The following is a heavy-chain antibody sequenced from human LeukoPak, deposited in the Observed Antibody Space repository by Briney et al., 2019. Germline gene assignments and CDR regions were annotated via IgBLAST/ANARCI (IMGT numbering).Heavy chain of an antibody. D-gene: IGHD3-22*01. CDR1: GGSISSYY. CDR3: ASTDSSCYLFDY. V-gene: IGHV4-59*01. Sequence: SETLSLTCIVSGGSISSYYWSWIRPPPGGGLEWIDYIYYSEITNYNPTLRSRVTISVDTSKNQFSLKLSSVTAADAAVYYCASTDSSCYLFDYWGQGTLVTDSS. J-gene: IGHJ4*02. CDR2: IYYSEIT.